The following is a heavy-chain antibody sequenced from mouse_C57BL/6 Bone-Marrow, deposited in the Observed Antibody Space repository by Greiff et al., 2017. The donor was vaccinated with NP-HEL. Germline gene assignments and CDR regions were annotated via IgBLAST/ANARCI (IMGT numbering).Heavy chain of an antibody. V-gene: IGHV2-2*01. J-gene: IGHJ1*03. CDR1: GFSLTSYG. CDR2: IWSGGST. Sequence: VMLVESGPGLVQPSQSLSITCTVSGFSLTSYGVHWVRQSPGKGLEWLGVIWSGGSTDYNAAFISRLSISKDNSKSQVFFKMNSLQADDTAIYYCARKSGSLNWYFDVWGTGTTVTVSS. D-gene: IGHD1-1*01. CDR3: ARKSGSLNWYFDV.